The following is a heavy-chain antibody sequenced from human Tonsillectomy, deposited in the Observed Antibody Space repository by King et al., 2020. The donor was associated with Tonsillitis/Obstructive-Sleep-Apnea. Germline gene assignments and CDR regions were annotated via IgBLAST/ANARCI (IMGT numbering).Heavy chain of an antibody. V-gene: IGHV4-34*01. J-gene: IGHJ3*02. CDR3: ASAVAYCGGDSYPDAFDI. CDR2: INHSGST. D-gene: IGHD2-21*01. Sequence: VQLQQWGAGLLKPSETLSLTCAVYGGSFSGYYWSWIRQPPGKGLEWIGEINHSGSTNYNPSLKSRVTISVDTSKNQFSLKLSSVTAADTAVYYCASAVAYCGGDSYPDAFDIWGQGTMVTVSS. CDR1: GGSFSGYY.